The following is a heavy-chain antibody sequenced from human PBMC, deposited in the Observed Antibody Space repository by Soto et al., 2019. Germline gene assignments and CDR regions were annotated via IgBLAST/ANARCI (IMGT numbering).Heavy chain of an antibody. CDR2: ISYDGSNK. CDR1: GFTFSSYA. D-gene: IGHD3-10*01. V-gene: IGHV3-30-3*01. J-gene: IGHJ4*02. Sequence: QVQLVESGGGVVQPGRSLRLSCAASGFTFSSYAMHWVRQAPGKGLEWVAVISYDGSNKYYADSVKGRFTISRDNSKNTLYRQMNSLRAEDTAVYYCARDPMGRDYGSGSYYFDYWGQGTLVTVSS. CDR3: ARDPMGRDYGSGSYYFDY.